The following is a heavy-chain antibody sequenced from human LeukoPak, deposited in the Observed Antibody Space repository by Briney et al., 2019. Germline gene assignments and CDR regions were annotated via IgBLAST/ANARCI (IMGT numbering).Heavy chain of an antibody. J-gene: IGHJ4*02. CDR2: ISSSSSTI. Sequence: GGSLRLSCAASGFTFSSYSMNWVRQAPGKGLEWVSYISSSSSTIYYADSVKGRSTISRDNAKNSLYLQMNSLRAEDTAVYYCARDGATAAGDYWGQGTLVTVSS. CDR3: ARDGATAAGDY. V-gene: IGHV3-48*01. D-gene: IGHD2-2*01. CDR1: GFTFSSYS.